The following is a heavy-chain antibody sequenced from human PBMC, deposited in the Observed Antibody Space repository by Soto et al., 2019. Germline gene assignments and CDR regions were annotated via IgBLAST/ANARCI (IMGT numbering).Heavy chain of an antibody. Sequence: QVQLVQSGAEVKKPGASVKVSCKASGYTFTSYDINWVRQATGQGLEWMGWMNPNSGNTGYAQKFQGRVTMTRNTSLSTAYMALSSLRCADTAVYYCAREINWKGVDYRGQGTLVTVSS. CDR1: GYTFTSYD. D-gene: IGHD1-20*01. CDR2: MNPNSGNT. V-gene: IGHV1-8*01. CDR3: AREINWKGVDY. J-gene: IGHJ4*02.